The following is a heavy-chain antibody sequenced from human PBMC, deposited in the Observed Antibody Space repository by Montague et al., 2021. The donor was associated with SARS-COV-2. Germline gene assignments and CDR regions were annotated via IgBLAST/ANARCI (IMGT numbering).Heavy chain of an antibody. J-gene: IGHJ4*02. CDR2: TYYRSKWYN. CDR1: GDSVSSNSAA. V-gene: IGHV6-1*01. CDR3: ARGGSWLYHFDY. Sequence: CAISGDSVSSNSAAWNWIRQSPSRGLEWLGRTYYRSKWYNDYAVXVKSRITINPDTSKNQFSLQLNSVTPEDTAVYYRARGGSWLYHFDYWGQGTLVTVSS. D-gene: IGHD2-2*02.